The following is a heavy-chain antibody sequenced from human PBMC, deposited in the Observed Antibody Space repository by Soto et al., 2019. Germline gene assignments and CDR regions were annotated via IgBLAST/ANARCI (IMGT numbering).Heavy chain of an antibody. Sequence: GGSLRLSCAASGFTFSSYSMNWVRQAPGKGLEWVSSISSSSSYIYYADSVKGRFTISRDNAKNSLYLQMNSLRAEDTVVYYCARVSCVTSCYYFDYWGQGTLVTVSS. D-gene: IGHD2-2*01. V-gene: IGHV3-21*01. CDR2: ISSSSSYI. CDR1: GFTFSSYS. J-gene: IGHJ4*02. CDR3: ARVSCVTSCYYFDY.